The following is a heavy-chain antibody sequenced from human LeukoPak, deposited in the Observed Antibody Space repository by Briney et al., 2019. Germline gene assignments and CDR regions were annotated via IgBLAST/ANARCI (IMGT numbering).Heavy chain of an antibody. D-gene: IGHD6-19*01. CDR2: IYFSGST. J-gene: IGHJ2*01. CDR1: GGSISSYY. Sequence: SETLSLTCSVSGGSISSYYWSWIRQPAGKGLEWIGRIYFSGSTNYNPSLKSRVTMSVDTSKNQFSLRLSSVTAADTAVYYCARHWMTVAPYWYFDLWGRGTLVTVSS. CDR3: ARHWMTVAPYWYFDL. V-gene: IGHV4-4*07.